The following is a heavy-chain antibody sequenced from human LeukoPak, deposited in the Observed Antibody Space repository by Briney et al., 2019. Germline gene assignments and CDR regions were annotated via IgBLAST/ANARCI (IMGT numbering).Heavy chain of an antibody. CDR2: ISYDGSNK. V-gene: IGHV3-30*03. Sequence: GGSLRLSCAASGFTFSSYGMHWVRQAPGKGLEWVAVISYDGSNKYYADSVKGRFTISRDNSKNTLYLQMNSLRADDTAVFYCARHKENYGDSCLDDDWGQGTLVTVSS. J-gene: IGHJ4*02. CDR3: ARHKENYGDSCLDDD. D-gene: IGHD4-17*01. CDR1: GFTFSSYG.